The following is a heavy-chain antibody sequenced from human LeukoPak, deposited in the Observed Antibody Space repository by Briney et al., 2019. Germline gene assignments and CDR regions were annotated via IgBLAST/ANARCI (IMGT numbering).Heavy chain of an antibody. CDR2: ISYDGSNK. Sequence: GGSLRLSCAASGFAFSSYGVHYGVHWVRQAPGKGLEWVALISYDGSNKYFADSVKGRFTISRDNSKNTVYLHMNSLRVEDTAVYYCARWRSASSSDWYVLDHWGQGTLVTVSS. V-gene: IGHV3-33*01. CDR3: ARWRSASSSDWYVLDH. J-gene: IGHJ4*02. CDR1: GFAFSSYG. D-gene: IGHD3-9*01.